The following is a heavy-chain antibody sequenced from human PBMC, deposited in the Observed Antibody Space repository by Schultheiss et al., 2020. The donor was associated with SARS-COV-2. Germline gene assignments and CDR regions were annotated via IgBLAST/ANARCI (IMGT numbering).Heavy chain of an antibody. J-gene: IGHJ4*02. CDR3: ARDEQWLALDY. CDR2: IYSDGKT. CDR1: GFTVSTNY. V-gene: IGHV3-53*04. Sequence: GGSLRLSCAAGGFTVSTNYMSWVRQAPGKGLEWVSIIYSDGKTYYADSVKGRFTISRHNSKNTLYLQMNSLRAEDTAVYYCARDEQWLALDYWGQGTLVTVSS. D-gene: IGHD6-19*01.